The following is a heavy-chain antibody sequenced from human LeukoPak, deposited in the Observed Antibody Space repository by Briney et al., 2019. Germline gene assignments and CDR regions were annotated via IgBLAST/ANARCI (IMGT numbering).Heavy chain of an antibody. Sequence: SETLSLTCTVSGGSISSYYWSWIRQSPGKGLEWIGYIYYTGSTTYNPSLKSRVTLSIDSSKNQFSLKLSSVTAADSAVYYCASRYSDLWGRGTLVTVSS. CDR3: ASRYSDL. CDR2: IYYTGST. V-gene: IGHV4-59*08. J-gene: IGHJ2*01. CDR1: GGSISSYY.